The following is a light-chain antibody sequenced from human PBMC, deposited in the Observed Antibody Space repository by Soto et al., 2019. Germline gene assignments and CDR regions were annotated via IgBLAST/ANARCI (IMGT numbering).Light chain of an antibody. J-gene: IGLJ1*01. CDR3: KSYAGSNTYV. CDR1: NSNLGSNT. Sequence: QSVLTQPSSASGTPGQTVTISCSGSNSNLGSNTANWLQQFPGTAPKVLIYYSNRRPSGVPDRFSGSKSGNAASLTVSGLQAADEADYFCKSYAGSNTYVFGSGTKVTVL. CDR2: YSN. V-gene: IGLV1-44*01.